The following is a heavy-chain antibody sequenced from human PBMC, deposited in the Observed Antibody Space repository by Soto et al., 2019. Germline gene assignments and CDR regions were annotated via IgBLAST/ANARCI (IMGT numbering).Heavy chain of an antibody. CDR2: IYYNGSA. CDR1: GGSISSFY. J-gene: IGHJ5*02. V-gene: IGHV4-59*01. CDR3: ARSFYP. Sequence: QMQLQESGPGLVKPSETLSLTCIVSGGSISSFYWSWIRQPPGKGLEWVGGIYYNGSATYNPSLKSRVTMSVDMSKNHLFLTLNSVTAADTAVYYCARSFYPWGQGTLVTVSS.